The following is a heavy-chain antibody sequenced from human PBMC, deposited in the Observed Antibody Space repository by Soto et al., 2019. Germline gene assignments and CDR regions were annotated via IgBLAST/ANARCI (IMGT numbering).Heavy chain of an antibody. D-gene: IGHD6-13*01. CDR2: ISYDGSNK. J-gene: IGHJ6*02. CDR1: GFTFSSYA. V-gene: IGHV3-30-3*01. Sequence: QVQLVESGGGVVQPGRSLRLSCAASGFTFSSYAMHWVRQAPGKGLEWVTVISYDGSNKYYADSVKGRFTISRDNSKNTLYLQMNSLRAEDTAVYYCAGGPGIHYYYGMDVWGQGATVTVSS. CDR3: AGGPGIHYYYGMDV.